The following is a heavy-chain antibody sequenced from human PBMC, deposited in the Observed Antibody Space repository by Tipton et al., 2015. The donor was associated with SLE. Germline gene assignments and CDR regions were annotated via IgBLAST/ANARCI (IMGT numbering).Heavy chain of an antibody. CDR2: IYYSGST. Sequence: GLVKPSETLSLTCTVSGGSISSYYWSWIRQPPGKGLEWIGYIYYSGSTNYNPSLKSRVTISVDTSKNQFSLKLSSVTAADTAVYYCARDRGGSYSDAFDIWGQGTMVTVSS. D-gene: IGHD1-26*01. CDR1: GGSISSYY. V-gene: IGHV4-59*01. CDR3: ARDRGGSYSDAFDI. J-gene: IGHJ3*02.